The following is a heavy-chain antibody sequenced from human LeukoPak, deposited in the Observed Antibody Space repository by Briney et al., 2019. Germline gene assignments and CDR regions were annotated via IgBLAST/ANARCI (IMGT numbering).Heavy chain of an antibody. V-gene: IGHV4-4*07. J-gene: IGHJ3*02. CDR2: IYTSGST. CDR1: GGSISSYY. CDR3: ASGPLMEATVGAFDI. Sequence: SQTLSLTCTVSGGSISSYYWSWIRQPAGKGLEWIGRIYTSGSTHYNPSLKSRVTMSVDTSKNQFSLKLSSVTAADTAVYYCASGPLMEATVGAFDIWGQGTMVTVSS. D-gene: IGHD1-26*01.